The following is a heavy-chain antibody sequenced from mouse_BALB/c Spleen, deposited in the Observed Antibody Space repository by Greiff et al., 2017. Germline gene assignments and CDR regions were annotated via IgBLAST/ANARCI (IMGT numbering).Heavy chain of an antibody. J-gene: IGHJ4*01. Sequence: VQLQQSGSVLVRPGASVKLSCKASGYTFTSSWMHWAKQRPGQGLEWIGEIHPNSGNTNYNEKFKGKATLTVDTSSSTAYVDLSSLTSEDSAVYYCAAGGPPYYAMDYWGQGTSVTVSS. CDR2: IHPNSGNT. V-gene: IGHV1S130*01. CDR1: GYTFTSSW. CDR3: AAGGPPYYAMDY.